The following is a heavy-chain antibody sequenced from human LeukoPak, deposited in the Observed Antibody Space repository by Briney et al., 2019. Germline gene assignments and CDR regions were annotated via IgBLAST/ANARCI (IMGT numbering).Heavy chain of an antibody. CDR1: GGSISSYY. CDR3: ARVYYDSSGPQGGY. D-gene: IGHD3-22*01. CDR2: INHSGST. J-gene: IGHJ4*02. V-gene: IGHV4-34*01. Sequence: PSETLSLTCTVSGGSISSYYWSWIRQPPGKGLEWIGEINHSGSTNYNPSLKSRVTISVDTSKNQFSLKLSSVTAADTAVYYCARVYYDSSGPQGGYWGQGTLVTVSS.